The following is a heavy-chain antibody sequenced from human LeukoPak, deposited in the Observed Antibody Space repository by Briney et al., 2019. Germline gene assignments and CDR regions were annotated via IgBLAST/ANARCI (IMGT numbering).Heavy chain of an antibody. Sequence: SETLSLTCAVYGGSFSGYYWSWIRQPPGKGLEWIGEINHSGSTNYNPSLKSRVTISVDTSKNQFSLKLSSVTAADTAVYYCARHIPLSRYCSGGSCYAKRTWFDPWGHGTLVTVSS. V-gene: IGHV4-34*01. CDR3: ARHIPLSRYCSGGSCYAKRTWFDP. CDR2: INHSGST. J-gene: IGHJ5*02. CDR1: GGSFSGYY. D-gene: IGHD2-15*01.